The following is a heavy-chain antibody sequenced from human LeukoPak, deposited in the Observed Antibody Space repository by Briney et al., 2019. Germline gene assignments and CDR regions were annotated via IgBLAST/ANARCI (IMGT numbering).Heavy chain of an antibody. CDR3: ARDSTITMIVGAFDI. Sequence: SETLSLTCTVSGGSISSYYWSWIRQPPGKGLEWIGYIYYSGSTNYNPSLKSRVTISVDTSKNQFSLKLSSVTAADTAVYYCARDSTITMIVGAFDIWGQGTMVTVSS. V-gene: IGHV4-59*01. CDR1: GGSISSYY. J-gene: IGHJ3*02. CDR2: IYYSGST. D-gene: IGHD3-22*01.